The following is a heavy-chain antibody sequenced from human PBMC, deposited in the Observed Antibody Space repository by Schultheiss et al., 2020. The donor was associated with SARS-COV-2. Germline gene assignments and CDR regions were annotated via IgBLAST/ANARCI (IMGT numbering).Heavy chain of an antibody. J-gene: IGHJ4*02. V-gene: IGHV4-4*07. CDR2: IYTSGST. Sequence: SQTLSLTCTVSGGSISSYYWSWIRQPAGKGLEWIGRIYTSGSTNYNPSLKSRVTISVDTSKNQFSLKLSSVTAADTAVYYCARKPYWGTVAGTYYFDYWGQGTLVTVSS. CDR3: ARKPYWGTVAGTYYFDY. CDR1: GGSISSYY. D-gene: IGHD6-19*01.